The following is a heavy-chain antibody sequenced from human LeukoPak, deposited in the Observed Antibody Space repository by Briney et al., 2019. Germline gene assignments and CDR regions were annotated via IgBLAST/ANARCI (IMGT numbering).Heavy chain of an antibody. V-gene: IGHV4-30-4*08. D-gene: IGHD1-7*01. CDR1: GGSISSGDYY. J-gene: IGHJ4*02. Sequence: SQTLSLTCTVCGGSISSGDYYWSWIRQPPGKGLEWIGYIYYSGSTYYNPSLKSRVTISVDTSKNQFSLKLSSVTAADTAVYYCARSFNWNYRRVELDYWGQGTLVTVSS. CDR3: ARSFNWNYRRVELDY. CDR2: IYYSGST.